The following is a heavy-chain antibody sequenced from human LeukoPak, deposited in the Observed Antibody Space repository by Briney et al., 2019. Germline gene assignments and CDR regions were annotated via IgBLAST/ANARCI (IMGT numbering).Heavy chain of an antibody. V-gene: IGHV2-5*02. Sequence: SGPTLVKPTQTLTLTCTFSGCSLSTSGVGGGWIRQPPGKALEWLALIYWDDDKRYSPSLKSRLTITKDTSKNQVVLTMTNMDPVDTATYYCAHKYYHDSSGYIFDYWGQGTLVTVSS. CDR1: GCSLSTSGVG. D-gene: IGHD3-22*01. CDR3: AHKYYHDSSGYIFDY. J-gene: IGHJ4*02. CDR2: IYWDDDK.